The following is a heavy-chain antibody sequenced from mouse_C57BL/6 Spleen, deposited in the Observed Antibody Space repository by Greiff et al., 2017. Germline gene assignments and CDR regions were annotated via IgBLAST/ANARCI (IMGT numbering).Heavy chain of an antibody. CDR3: ARTHYYGAGFAY. D-gene: IGHD1-2*01. V-gene: IGHV1-64*01. CDR2: IHPNSGST. Sequence: VQLQQPGAELVKPGASVKLSCKASGYTFTSYWMHWVKQRPGQGLEWIGMIHPNSGSTNYNEKFKSKATLTVDKSSSTAYMQLSSLTSEDSAVYYCARTHYYGAGFAYWGQGTLVTVSA. J-gene: IGHJ3*01. CDR1: GYTFTSYW.